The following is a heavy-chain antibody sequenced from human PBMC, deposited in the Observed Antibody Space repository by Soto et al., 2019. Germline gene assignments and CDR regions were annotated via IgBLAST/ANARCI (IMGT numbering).Heavy chain of an antibody. Sequence: GGSLRLSCAASGFTFSSYGMHWVRQAPGKRLEWVAVIWYDGSNKYYADSVKGRFTISRDNSKNTLYLQMNSLRAEDTAVYYCARDPTLLIAVAGTNYYYGMDVWGQGTTVTVSS. D-gene: IGHD6-19*01. CDR2: IWYDGSNK. V-gene: IGHV3-33*01. J-gene: IGHJ6*02. CDR3: ARDPTLLIAVAGTNYYYGMDV. CDR1: GFTFSSYG.